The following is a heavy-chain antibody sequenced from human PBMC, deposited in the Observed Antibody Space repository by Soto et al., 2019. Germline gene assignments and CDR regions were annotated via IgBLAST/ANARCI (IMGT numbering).Heavy chain of an antibody. D-gene: IGHD6-19*01. J-gene: IGHJ5*02. CDR2: ISGSGGST. Sequence: GGSLRLSCAASGFTFSSYAMSWVRQAPGKGLEWVSAISGSGGSTYYADSVKGRFTISRDNSKNTLYLQMNSLRAEDTAVYYCAKDGSGWYEGCWFDPWGQGTLVTVSS. CDR1: GFTFSSYA. CDR3: AKDGSGWYEGCWFDP. V-gene: IGHV3-23*01.